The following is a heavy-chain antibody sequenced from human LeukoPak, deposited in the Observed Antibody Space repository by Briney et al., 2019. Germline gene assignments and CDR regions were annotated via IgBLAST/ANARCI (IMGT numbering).Heavy chain of an antibody. V-gene: IGHV4-30-2*01. Sequence: SQTLSLTCAVSGGSISSGGYSWSWIRQPPGKGLEWIGYIYHSGSTYYNPSLKSRVTISVDRSKNQFSLKLSSVTAADTAVYYCARLYCSSTSCYLNWFDPWGQGTLVTVSS. CDR2: IYHSGST. J-gene: IGHJ5*02. D-gene: IGHD2-2*01. CDR3: ARLYCSSTSCYLNWFDP. CDR1: GGSISSGGYS.